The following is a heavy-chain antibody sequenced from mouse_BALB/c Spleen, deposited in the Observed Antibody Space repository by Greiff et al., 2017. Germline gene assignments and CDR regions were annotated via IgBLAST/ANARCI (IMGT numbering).Heavy chain of an antibody. CDR3: APGRTLYAMDY. Sequence: VQLQQSGAELAKPGASVKMSCKASGYTFTSYWMHWVKQRPGQGLEWIGYINPSTGYTEYNQKFKDKATLTADKSSSTAYMQLSSLTSEDSAVYYCAPGRTLYAMDYWGQGTSVTVAS. CDR2: INPSTGYT. V-gene: IGHV1-7*01. J-gene: IGHJ4*01. CDR1: GYTFTSYW.